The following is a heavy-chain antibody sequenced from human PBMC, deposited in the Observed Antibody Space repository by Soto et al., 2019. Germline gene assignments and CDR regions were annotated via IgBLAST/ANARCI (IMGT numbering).Heavy chain of an antibody. J-gene: IGHJ6*02. D-gene: IGHD5-12*01. Sequence: QVQLVQSGAKVKKPGASVKVSCKASGYTFTSYYMHWVRQAPGQGLEWMGIINPSGGSTSYAQKFQGRVTMTRDTSTSTVYMELSSLRSEDTAVYYCARDRSQGVATITPYYYYGMDVWGQGTTVTVSS. V-gene: IGHV1-46*01. CDR3: ARDRSQGVATITPYYYYGMDV. CDR1: GYTFTSYY. CDR2: INPSGGST.